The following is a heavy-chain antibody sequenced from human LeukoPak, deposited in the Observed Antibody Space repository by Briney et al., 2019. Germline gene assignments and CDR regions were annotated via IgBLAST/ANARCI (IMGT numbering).Heavy chain of an antibody. CDR3: ARERIAAAGTLIWFDP. Sequence: SETLSLTCTVSGGSISSYYRSWIRQPAGKGLESIGRIYTSGSTNYNPSLKSRVTMSVDTSKNQFSLKLSSVTAADTAVYYCARERIAAAGTLIWFDPWGQGTLVTVSS. V-gene: IGHV4-4*07. CDR1: GGSISSYY. J-gene: IGHJ5*02. CDR2: IYTSGST. D-gene: IGHD6-13*01.